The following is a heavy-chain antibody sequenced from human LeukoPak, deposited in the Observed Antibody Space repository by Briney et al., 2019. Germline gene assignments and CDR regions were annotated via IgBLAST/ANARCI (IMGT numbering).Heavy chain of an antibody. J-gene: IGHJ4*02. D-gene: IGHD1-26*01. CDR2: IYYSGST. V-gene: IGHV4-39*01. CDR1: GGSVSRSPYY. Sequence: RTSETLSLTCTVSGGSVSRSPYYWGWIRQPPGKGLEWIGTIYYSGSTYYNPSLKSRVTISVDTSKNQFSLKLSSVIAADTAVYYCARHGDYYAYYFDYWGQGTLVTVSS. CDR3: ARHGDYYAYYFDY.